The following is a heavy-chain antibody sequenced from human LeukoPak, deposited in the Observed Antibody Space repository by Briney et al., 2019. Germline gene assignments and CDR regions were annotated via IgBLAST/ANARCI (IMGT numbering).Heavy chain of an antibody. Sequence: PGGSLRLSCAASGFTFSSYSMNWVRQAPGKGLEWVSYISGSSKTIYYADSVKGRFTISRDNSKNTLYLQMSSLRAEDTAVYYCAKAFSAYENWPPNWFDPWGQGTLVTVSS. CDR1: GFTFSSYS. CDR2: ISGSSKTI. J-gene: IGHJ5*02. V-gene: IGHV3-48*01. CDR3: AKAFSAYENWPPNWFDP. D-gene: IGHD5-12*01.